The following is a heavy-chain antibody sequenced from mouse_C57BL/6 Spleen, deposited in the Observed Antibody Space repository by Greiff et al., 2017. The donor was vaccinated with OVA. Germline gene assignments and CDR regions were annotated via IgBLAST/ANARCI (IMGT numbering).Heavy chain of an antibody. V-gene: IGHV1-50*01. D-gene: IGHD1-1*01. CDR2: IDPSDSYT. Sequence: QVQLQQPGAELVKPGASVKLSCKASGYTFTSYWMPWVKQRPGQGLEWIGEIDPSDSYTNYNQKLKGKATLTVDTSSSTAYMQLSSLTSEDSAVYYCARRDYGSSCWYFDVWGTGTTVTVSS. J-gene: IGHJ1*03. CDR3: ARRDYGSSCWYFDV. CDR1: GYTFTSYW.